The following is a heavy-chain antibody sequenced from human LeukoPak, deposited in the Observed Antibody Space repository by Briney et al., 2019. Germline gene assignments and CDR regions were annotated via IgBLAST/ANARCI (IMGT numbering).Heavy chain of an antibody. CDR3: ARDTSDWNYDSFDY. CDR1: GFTFSSYW. V-gene: IGHV3-7*01. J-gene: IGHJ4*02. D-gene: IGHD1-7*01. CDR2: IKQDGSNK. Sequence: GGSLRLSCAASGFTFSSYWMSWVRQAPGKGLEWVANIKQDGSNKYYADSVKGRFTISRDNSKNTLYLQMNSLRAEDTAVYYCARDTSDWNYDSFDYWGQGTLVTVSS.